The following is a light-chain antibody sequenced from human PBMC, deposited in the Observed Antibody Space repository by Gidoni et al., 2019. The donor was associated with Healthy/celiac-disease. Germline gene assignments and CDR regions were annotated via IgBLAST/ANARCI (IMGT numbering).Light chain of an antibody. V-gene: IGLV1-44*01. J-gene: IGLJ2*01. CDR1: SSNIGSNT. CDR3: AAWDDSLNGRV. Sequence: QSVLTQPPSASGTPGQRVTISCSGSSSNIGSNTVNWYQQTPGTAPKLLSYSNNQRPAGVSARVSGSKSGTSASLAISGLQSEDEADYYCAAWDDSLNGRVFGGGTKLTVL. CDR2: SNN.